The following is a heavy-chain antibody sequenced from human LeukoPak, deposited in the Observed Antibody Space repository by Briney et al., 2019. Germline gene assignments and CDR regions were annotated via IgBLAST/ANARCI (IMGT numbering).Heavy chain of an antibody. D-gene: IGHD2-15*01. Sequence: GGSLRLSCAASGFTFSSYVMHWVRQAPGKGLEWVAVISYDGSNKYYADSVKGRFTISRDNSKNTLYLQMNSLRAEDTAVYYCARDGYCSGGSCHPFDFWGQGTLVTVSS. CDR1: GFTFSSYV. V-gene: IGHV3-30*04. CDR3: ARDGYCSGGSCHPFDF. CDR2: ISYDGSNK. J-gene: IGHJ4*02.